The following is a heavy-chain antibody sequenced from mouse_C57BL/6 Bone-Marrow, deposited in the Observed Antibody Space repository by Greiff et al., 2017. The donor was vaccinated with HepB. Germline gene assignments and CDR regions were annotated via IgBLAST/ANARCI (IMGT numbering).Heavy chain of an antibody. CDR1: GFTFSDYG. V-gene: IGHV5-15*04. J-gene: IGHJ1*03. CDR3: ARLFITTVVSYWYFDV. Sequence: EVKVEESGGGLVQPGGSLKLSCAASGFTFSDYGMAWVRQAPRKGPEWVAFISNLAYSIYYADTVTGRFTISRENAKNTLYLEMSSLRSEDTAMYYCARLFITTVVSYWYFDVWGTGTTVTVSS. CDR2: ISNLAYSI. D-gene: IGHD1-1*01.